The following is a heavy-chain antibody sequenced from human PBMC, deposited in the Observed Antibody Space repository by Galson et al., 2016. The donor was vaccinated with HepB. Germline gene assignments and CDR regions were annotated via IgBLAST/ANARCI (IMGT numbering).Heavy chain of an antibody. CDR1: GFAFRSYG. J-gene: IGHJ4*02. D-gene: IGHD3-10*01. CDR3: AKEAWTHYWVRGDFDW. Sequence: SLRLSCAATGFAFRSYGMSWVRQAPGKGLEWVSGIGGSGLGAYYADSVKGRFTISRDNSRNTLYLQMSSPRVEDTAIYYCAKEAWTHYWVRGDFDWWGQGTLVTVSS. CDR2: IGGSGLGA. V-gene: IGHV3-23*01.